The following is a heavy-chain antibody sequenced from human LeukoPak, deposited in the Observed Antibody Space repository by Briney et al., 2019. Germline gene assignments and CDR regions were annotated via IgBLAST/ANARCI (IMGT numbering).Heavy chain of an antibody. D-gene: IGHD6-13*01. J-gene: IGHJ6*02. CDR2: MDPNSGNT. Sequence: ASVKVSCKASGYTFTSYDINWVRQATGQGLEWMGWMDPNSGNTGYAQKFQGRVTITRDTSISTAYMELSRLRSDDTAVYYCARDVSAVYSSSWLSYYYGMDVWGQGTTVTVSS. V-gene: IGHV1-8*03. CDR3: ARDVSAVYSSSWLSYYYGMDV. CDR1: GYTFTSYD.